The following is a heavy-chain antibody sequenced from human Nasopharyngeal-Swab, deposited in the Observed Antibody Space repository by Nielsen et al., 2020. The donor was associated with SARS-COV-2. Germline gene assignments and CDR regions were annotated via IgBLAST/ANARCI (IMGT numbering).Heavy chain of an antibody. CDR2: ICSGGTT. CDR3: ARQRSHVFDI. J-gene: IGHJ3*02. V-gene: IGHV4-39*01. Sequence: PGKGLEWIGSICSGGTTCYNASLKSRVTISVDTSKSQFSLKLPSVTAADTAMYYCARQRSHVFDIWGQGTMVTVSS.